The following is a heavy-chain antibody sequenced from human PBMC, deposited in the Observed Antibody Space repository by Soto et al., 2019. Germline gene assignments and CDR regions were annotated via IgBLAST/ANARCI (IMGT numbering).Heavy chain of an antibody. Sequence: GESLKISCKGSGYSFTSYWIAWVRQMPGKGLEWMGIIYPGDSNTRYSPSFQGQVTFSADKSISTAYLQLSSLKASDTAMYYCARHLSVSRIAASLIWGQGTMVTVSS. V-gene: IGHV5-51*01. D-gene: IGHD6-13*01. J-gene: IGHJ3*02. CDR3: ARHLSVSRIAASLI. CDR2: IYPGDSNT. CDR1: GYSFTSYW.